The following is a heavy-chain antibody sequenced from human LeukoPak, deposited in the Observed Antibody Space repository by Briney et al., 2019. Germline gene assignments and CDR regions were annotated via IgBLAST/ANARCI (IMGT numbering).Heavy chain of an antibody. CDR1: GGSISSSSCY. Sequence: SETLSLTCTVSGGSISSSSCYWGWIRQPPGKGLEWIGSIYYSGSTYYNPSLKSRVTISVDASKNQFSLKLSSVTAADTAVYYCARDGYYYDSSGFQHWGQGTLVTVSS. V-gene: IGHV4-39*07. CDR3: ARDGYYYDSSGFQH. J-gene: IGHJ1*01. CDR2: IYYSGST. D-gene: IGHD3-22*01.